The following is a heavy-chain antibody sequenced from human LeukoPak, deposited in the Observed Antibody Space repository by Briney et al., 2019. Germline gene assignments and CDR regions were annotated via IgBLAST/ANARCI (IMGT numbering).Heavy chain of an antibody. CDR2: IYTSGST. D-gene: IGHD6-19*01. CDR3: ARRYSSGWYSGGFDP. J-gene: IGHJ5*02. CDR1: GGSISSGSYY. Sequence: SQTLSLTCTVSGGSISSGSYYWSWIRQPAGKGLEWIGRIYTSGSTNYNPSLKSRVTISVDTSKNQFSLKLSSVTAADTAVYYCARRYSSGWYSGGFDPWGQGTLVTVSS. V-gene: IGHV4-61*02.